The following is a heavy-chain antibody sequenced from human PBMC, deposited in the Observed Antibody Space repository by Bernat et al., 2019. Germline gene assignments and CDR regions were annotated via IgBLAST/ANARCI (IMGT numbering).Heavy chain of an antibody. CDR1: GFTFDDYA. J-gene: IGHJ3*02. V-gene: IGHV3-9*01. Sequence: EVQLVESGGGLVQPGRSLRLSCAASGFTFDDYAMHWVRQVPGKGLEWVSGFSWNSGSIGYADSVKGRFTTSRDNAKNSLYLQMNCLRAEDTALYYCAKEIFGTALGWVTTSAFDIWGRGTMVTVSS. CDR3: AKEIFGTALGWVTTSAFDI. CDR2: FSWNSGSI. D-gene: IGHD4-17*01.